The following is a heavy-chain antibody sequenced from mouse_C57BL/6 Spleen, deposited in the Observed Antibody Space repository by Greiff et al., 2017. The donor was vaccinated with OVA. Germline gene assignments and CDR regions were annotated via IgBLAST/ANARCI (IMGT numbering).Heavy chain of an antibody. CDR3: ARGDGYGNYWYFDY. D-gene: IGHD2-10*02. J-gene: IGHJ2*01. Sequence: DVQLQESGPELVKPGASVKMSCKASGYTFTDYNMHWVKQSHGKSLEWIGYINPNNGGTSYNQKFKGKATLTVNKSSSTAYMELRSLTSEDSAVYYCARGDGYGNYWYFDYWGQGTTLTVSS. CDR2: INPNNGGT. CDR1: GYTFTDYN. V-gene: IGHV1-22*01.